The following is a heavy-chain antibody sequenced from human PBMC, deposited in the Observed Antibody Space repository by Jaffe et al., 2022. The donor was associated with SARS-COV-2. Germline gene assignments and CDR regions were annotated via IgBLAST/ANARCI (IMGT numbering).Heavy chain of an antibody. J-gene: IGHJ4*02. CDR1: GYSFSSYG. CDR2: ISTDNDNI. CDR3: VRDHYVVGFPNNYFDL. D-gene: IGHD3-10*02. Sequence: QVHLVQSGPEVKKPGASVKVSCEASGYSFSSYGIAWVRQAPGQGLEWMGWISTDNDNIHYAQKLQGRVTLTTDTSANTVYMELRGLRDDDTALYYCVRDHYVVGFPNNYFDLWGQGTLVTVSS. V-gene: IGHV1-18*01.